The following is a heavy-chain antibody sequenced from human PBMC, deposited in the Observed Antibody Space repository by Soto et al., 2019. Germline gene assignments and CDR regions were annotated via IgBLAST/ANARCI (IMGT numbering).Heavy chain of an antibody. Sequence: LRLSCAASGFTFSSYGMHWVRRAPGKGLEWVAVISYDGSNKYYADSVKGRFTISRDNSKNTLYLQMNSLRAEDTAVYYCAKDGGSSRPPYWYFDLWGRGTLVTVSS. CDR2: ISYDGSNK. J-gene: IGHJ2*01. CDR1: GFTFSSYG. V-gene: IGHV3-30*18. D-gene: IGHD6-13*01. CDR3: AKDGGSSRPPYWYFDL.